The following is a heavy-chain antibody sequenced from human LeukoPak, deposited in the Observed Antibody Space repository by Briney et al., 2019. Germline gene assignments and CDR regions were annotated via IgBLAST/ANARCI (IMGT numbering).Heavy chain of an antibody. CDR1: GFTFTNAW. Sequence: GGSLRLSCAASGFTFTNAWMSWVRQAPGKGLEWVSIISSGSSAIFSADALKGRFTISRDDAKNLLYLDMNSLRAEDTAVYYCARGHTAVTRHFDFWGQGTLVTVSS. CDR2: ISSGSSAI. V-gene: IGHV3-21*01. D-gene: IGHD4-17*01. J-gene: IGHJ4*02. CDR3: ARGHTAVTRHFDF.